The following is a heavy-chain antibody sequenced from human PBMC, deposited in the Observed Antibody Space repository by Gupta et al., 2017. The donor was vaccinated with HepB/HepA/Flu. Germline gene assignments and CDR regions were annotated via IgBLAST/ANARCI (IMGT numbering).Heavy chain of an antibody. D-gene: IGHD3-22*01. CDR2: ISSSSSYI. V-gene: IGHV3-21*01. J-gene: IGHJ3*02. CDR3: ARDYYDSLGGNAFDI. Sequence: EVQLVESGGGLVKPGGSLRISCAASGFTFSSYNMNWVRQAPGKGLEWVSSISSSSSYIFYADSVKGRFTISRDNAKNSLYLQMNSLRAEDTAVYYCARDYYDSLGGNAFDIWGQGTMVTVSS. CDR1: GFTFSSYN.